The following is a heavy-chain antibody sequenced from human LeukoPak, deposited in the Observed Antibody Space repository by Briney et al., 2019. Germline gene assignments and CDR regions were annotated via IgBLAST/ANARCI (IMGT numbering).Heavy chain of an antibody. CDR1: GFTFSSYG. CDR3: ARWELQGFFAY. Sequence: AGGSLRLSCAASGFTFSSYGMHWVRQAPGKGLEWVAVIWYDGSNKYYADSVKGRFTISRDNSKNTLYLQMNSLRAEDTAVYYCARWELQGFFAYWGQGTLVTASP. D-gene: IGHD1-26*01. V-gene: IGHV3-33*01. CDR2: IWYDGSNK. J-gene: IGHJ4*02.